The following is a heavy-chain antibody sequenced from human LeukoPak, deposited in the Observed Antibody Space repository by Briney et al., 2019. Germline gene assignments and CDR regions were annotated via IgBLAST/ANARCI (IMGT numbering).Heavy chain of an antibody. CDR1: GFSFSTYN. V-gene: IGHV3-48*01. CDR2: INTAGSAV. CDR3: ARVGSRGAGFDS. Sequence: GGSLRLSCVASGFSFSTYNMLWVRQTPGKGLEWLFYINTAGSAVHYADSVKDRFTFSRDNAKNSLYLQMNSLRVEDTAIYYCARVGSRGAGFDSWGQGPRVTVSS. J-gene: IGHJ5*01. D-gene: IGHD1-26*01.